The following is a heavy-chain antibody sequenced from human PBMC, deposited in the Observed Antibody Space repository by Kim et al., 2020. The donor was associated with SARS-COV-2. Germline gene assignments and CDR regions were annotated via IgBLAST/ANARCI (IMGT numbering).Heavy chain of an antibody. CDR3: AKELGVFLAGHRGMDG. Sequence: GGSLRLSCAASGFTFSSYGMHWVRQAPGKGLEWVAVISYDGSNKYYADSVKGRFTISRDNSKNTLYLQMNSLRAEDTAVYYCAKELGVFLAGHRGMDGWG. J-gene: IGHJ6*01. CDR1: GFTFSSYG. CDR2: ISYDGSNK. V-gene: IGHV3-30*18. D-gene: IGHD6-19*01.